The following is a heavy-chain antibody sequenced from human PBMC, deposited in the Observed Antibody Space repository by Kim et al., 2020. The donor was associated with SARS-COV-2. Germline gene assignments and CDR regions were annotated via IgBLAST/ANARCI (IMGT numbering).Heavy chain of an antibody. J-gene: IGHJ5*02. D-gene: IGHD2-2*01. CDR3: ATGCSSTSCYSAWWFDP. V-gene: IGHV1-24*01. CDR2: FDPEDGET. CDR1: GYTLTELS. Sequence: PSVKVSCKVSGYTLTELSMHWVRQAPGKGLEWMGGFDPEDGETIYAQKFQGRVTMTEDTSTDTAYMELSSLRSEDTAVYYCATGCSSTSCYSAWWFDPWGQGTLVTVSS.